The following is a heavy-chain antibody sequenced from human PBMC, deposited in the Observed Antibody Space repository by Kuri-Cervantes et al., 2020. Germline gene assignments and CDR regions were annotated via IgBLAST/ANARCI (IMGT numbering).Heavy chain of an antibody. CDR1: GGSISGYY. CDR2: IYYSGST. J-gene: IGHJ3*02. CDR3: ASITPPIPMDDAFDI. Sequence: GSLRLSCSVSGGSISGYYWNWIRQPPGKGLEWIGYIYYSGSTNYNPSLKSRVTISVDTSKNQFSLKLSSVTAADTAVYYCASITPPIPMDDAFDIWGQGTMVTVSS. V-gene: IGHV4-59*08. D-gene: IGHD3-10*01.